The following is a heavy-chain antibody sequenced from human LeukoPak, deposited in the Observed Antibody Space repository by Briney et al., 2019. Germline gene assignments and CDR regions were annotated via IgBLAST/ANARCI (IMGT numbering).Heavy chain of an antibody. CDR1: GGSISSGGYY. Sequence: SETLSLTCTVSGGSISSGGYYWSWIRQHPGKGLEWIGYIYYSGSTYYNPSLKSRVTISVDTSKNQFSLKLSSVTAADTAVYYCARGTREVATIGSLDYWGQGTLVTVSS. CDR2: IYYSGST. CDR3: ARGTREVATIGSLDY. J-gene: IGHJ4*02. D-gene: IGHD5-12*01. V-gene: IGHV4-31*03.